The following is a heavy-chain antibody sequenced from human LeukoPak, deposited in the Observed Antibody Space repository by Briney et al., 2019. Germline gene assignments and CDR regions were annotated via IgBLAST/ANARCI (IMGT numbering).Heavy chain of an antibody. CDR1: GFTVSSNY. V-gene: IGHV3-66*01. CDR2: IYSGGST. Sequence: GGSLRLSCAASGFTVSSNYMSWVRQAPGKGLEWVSVIYSGGSTYYADSVKGRFTISRDNSKNTLYLQMNSLRAEDTAVYYCATYNYYYDSSGYSKRGPDWGQGTLVTVSS. J-gene: IGHJ4*02. CDR3: ATYNYYYDSSGYSKRGPD. D-gene: IGHD3-22*01.